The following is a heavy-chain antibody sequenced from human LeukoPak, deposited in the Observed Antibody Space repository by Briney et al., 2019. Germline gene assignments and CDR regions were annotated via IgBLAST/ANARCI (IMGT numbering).Heavy chain of an antibody. CDR1: GGTFSSYA. CDR3: ARDGNYDSWMDV. CDR2: IIPIFGAA. J-gene: IGHJ6*04. D-gene: IGHD4-11*01. Sequence: SVKVSCKASGGTFSSYAISWVRQAPGQGLEWMGGIIPIFGAANYAQKFQGRVTITADESTSTAYMELSSLRSEDTAVYYCARDGNYDSWMDVWGKGTTVTVSS. V-gene: IGHV1-69*13.